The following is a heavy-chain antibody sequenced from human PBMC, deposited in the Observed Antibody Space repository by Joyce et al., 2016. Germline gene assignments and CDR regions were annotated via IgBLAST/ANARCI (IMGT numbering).Heavy chain of an antibody. V-gene: IGHV3-9*01. J-gene: IGHJ6*02. Sequence: EVQLVESGGGLVQPGRSLRLSCGASGFTFDDYAMEWVRQAPGKCLEWVSGISWESANRGDVDSVKGRVTGSRDNANNALYLQMNSLRAEDTALYYCARDHTMDVWGQGTTVIVSS. CDR3: ARDHTMDV. CDR2: ISWESANR. CDR1: GFTFDDYA.